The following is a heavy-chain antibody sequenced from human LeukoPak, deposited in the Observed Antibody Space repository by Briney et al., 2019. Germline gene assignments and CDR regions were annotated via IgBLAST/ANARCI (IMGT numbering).Heavy chain of an antibody. CDR2: IIRVFGTA. J-gene: IGHJ5*02. Sequence: SVKVSCKASGGTFSSYAISWVRQAPGQGLEWMGGIIRVFGTANYAQKFQGRVTITMDESTSTAYMELSSLRSEDTAVYYCARGERFPHAWLDPWGQGTLVTVSS. CDR1: GGTFSSYA. V-gene: IGHV1-69*05. D-gene: IGHD3-10*01. CDR3: ARGERFPHAWLDP.